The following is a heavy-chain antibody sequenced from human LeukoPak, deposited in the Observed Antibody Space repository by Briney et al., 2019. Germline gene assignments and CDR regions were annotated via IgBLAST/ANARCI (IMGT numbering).Heavy chain of an antibody. V-gene: IGHV1-8*01. CDR1: GYTFTSYD. CDR3: ARSGWSPDYYYYYMDV. J-gene: IGHJ6*03. D-gene: IGHD6-19*01. CDR2: MNPNSGNT. Sequence: ASVKVSCKASGYTFTSYDINWVRQATGQGLEWMGWMNPNSGNTGYAQKFQGRVTMTRNTSISTAYMELSSMRSEDTAVYYWARSGWSPDYYYYYMDVWGKGTTVTVSS.